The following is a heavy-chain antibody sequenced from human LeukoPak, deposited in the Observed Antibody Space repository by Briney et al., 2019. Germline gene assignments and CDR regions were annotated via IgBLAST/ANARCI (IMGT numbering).Heavy chain of an antibody. Sequence: AGGSLRLSCAVSGLSISDLHLSMSWVRQAPGKGLEWVSVIFNGNQIYYADSAKGRFTISRDSSTNTLYLQMHSLRVEGTAVYYCARVRYYDSSGYYSLEEYYFDYWGQGTLVTVSS. CDR1: GLSISDLH. V-gene: IGHV3-53*01. D-gene: IGHD3-22*01. CDR2: IFNGNQI. CDR3: ARVRYYDSSGYYSLEEYYFDY. J-gene: IGHJ4*02.